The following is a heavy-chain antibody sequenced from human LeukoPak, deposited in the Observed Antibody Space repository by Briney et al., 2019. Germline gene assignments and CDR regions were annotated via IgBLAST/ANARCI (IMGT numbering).Heavy chain of an antibody. CDR2: ISGSGGST. Sequence: PVGSLRLSCAASGFTFSSYAMSWVRQAPGKGLEWVSAISGSGGSTDYAHSVKGRFTISRDNSKNTLYLHMNSLRAEDTAVYYCAMYSRAGRTRFWGQGTLVTVSS. D-gene: IGHD6-25*01. J-gene: IGHJ4*02. CDR3: AMYSRAGRTRF. V-gene: IGHV3-23*01. CDR1: GFTFSSYA.